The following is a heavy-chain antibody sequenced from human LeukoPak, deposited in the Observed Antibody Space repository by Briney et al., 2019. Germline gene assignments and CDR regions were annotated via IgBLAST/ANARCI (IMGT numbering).Heavy chain of an antibody. D-gene: IGHD3-10*01. V-gene: IGHV3-23*01. CDR1: GFTFSSYG. CDR3: AKAQGWIGESPPDY. J-gene: IGHJ4*02. Sequence: GGTLRLSCAASGFTFSSYGMSWVRQAPGKGLEWVSAISGSGGSTYYADSVKGRFTISRDNSKNTLYLQMNSLRAEDTAVYYCAKAQGWIGESPPDYWGQGTLVTVSS. CDR2: ISGSGGST.